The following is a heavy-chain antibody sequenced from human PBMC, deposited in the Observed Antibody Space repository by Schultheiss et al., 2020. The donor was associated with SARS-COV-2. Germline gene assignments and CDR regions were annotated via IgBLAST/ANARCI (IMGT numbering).Heavy chain of an antibody. CDR3: ARGRVQLWLLAN. CDR2: ISAYNGNT. V-gene: IGHV1-18*01. D-gene: IGHD5-18*01. CDR1: GYTFTSYG. J-gene: IGHJ4*02. Sequence: ASVKVSCKASGYTFTSYGISWVRQAPGQGLEWMGWISAYNGNTNYAQKFQGRVTMTRDTSISTAYMELSRLRSDDTAVYYCARGRVQLWLLANWGQGTLVTVSS.